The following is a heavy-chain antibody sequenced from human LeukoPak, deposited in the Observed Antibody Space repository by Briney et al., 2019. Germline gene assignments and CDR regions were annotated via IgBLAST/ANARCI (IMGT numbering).Heavy chain of an antibody. CDR1: GYTFTSYY. V-gene: IGHV1-46*01. J-gene: IGHJ3*02. D-gene: IGHD3-10*01. Sequence: GASVKVSCKASGYTFTSYYMHWVRQAPGQGLEWMGIINPSGGSTSYAQKFQGRVTMTRDTSTSTVYMELSSLRSEDTAVYYCARGTTLRSWAGYELLWFGELLYPRNDAFDIWGQGTMVTVSS. CDR3: ARGTTLRSWAGYELLWFGELLYPRNDAFDI. CDR2: INPSGGST.